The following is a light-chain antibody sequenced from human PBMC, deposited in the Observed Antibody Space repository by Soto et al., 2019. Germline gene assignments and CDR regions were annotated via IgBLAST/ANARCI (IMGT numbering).Light chain of an antibody. V-gene: IGKV3-15*01. J-gene: IGKJ1*01. CDR1: QSVSSN. Sequence: EIVMTQSPATLSVSPGERATLSCRASQSVSSNLAWYQQKPGQAPRLLIYGAATRATGIPARCSGSGSGTAQTHTHSRLYDEASAVYNCKQYYYGPPVTFGQAAKV. CDR3: KQYYYGPPVT. CDR2: GAA.